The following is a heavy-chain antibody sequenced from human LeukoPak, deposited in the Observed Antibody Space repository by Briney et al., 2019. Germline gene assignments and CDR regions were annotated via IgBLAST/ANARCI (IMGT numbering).Heavy chain of an antibody. V-gene: IGHV3-30*19. CDR1: GFTFSSYG. CDR2: ISYDGSNK. Sequence: GGSLRLSCAASGFTFSSYGMHWVRQAPGKGLEWVAVISYDGSNKYYADSVKGRFTISRDNSKNTLYLQMNSLRAEDTAVYYCARGWDSGYDFGGDPVDYWGQGTLVTVSS. D-gene: IGHD5-12*01. CDR3: ARGWDSGYDFGGDPVDY. J-gene: IGHJ4*02.